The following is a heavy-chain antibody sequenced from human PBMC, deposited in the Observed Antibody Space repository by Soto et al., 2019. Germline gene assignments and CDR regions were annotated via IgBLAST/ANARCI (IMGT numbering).Heavy chain of an antibody. Sequence: ASVKVSCKASGYTFTSYYMHWVRHAPGQGLEWMGIINPSGGSTNYAQKFQGRVTTTRDTSTSTVYLELSSLRSEDTAVYYCARDLSSYSSGWYDVWGRGPLVTVSS. CDR1: GYTFTSYY. D-gene: IGHD6-19*01. J-gene: IGHJ2*01. CDR2: INPSGGST. CDR3: ARDLSSYSSGWYDV. V-gene: IGHV1-46*01.